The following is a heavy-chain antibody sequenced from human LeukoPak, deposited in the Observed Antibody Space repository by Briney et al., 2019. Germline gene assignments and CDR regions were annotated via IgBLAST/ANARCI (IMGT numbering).Heavy chain of an antibody. D-gene: IGHD3-3*01. CDR2: IDYSGST. Sequence: SETLSLTCTVSGGSISSYYWSWIRQPPGKGLEWIGYIDYSGSTNYNPSLKSRVTISVDTSKNQFSLKLSSVTAADTAVYYCARSTYYDFWSGGGGVDYWGQGTLVTVSS. V-gene: IGHV4-59*01. J-gene: IGHJ4*02. CDR1: GGSISSYY. CDR3: ARSTYYDFWSGGGGVDY.